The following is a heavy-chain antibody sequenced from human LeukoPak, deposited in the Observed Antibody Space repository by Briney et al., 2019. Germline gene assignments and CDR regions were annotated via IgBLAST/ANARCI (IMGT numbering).Heavy chain of an antibody. J-gene: IGHJ6*02. Sequence: SETLSLTCTVSGGSVSSGSYYWSWIRQPPGKGLEWIGYIYYSGSTNYNPSLKSRVTISVDTSKNQFSLKLSSVTAADTAVYYCATDKYSSGLLDYYYGMDVWGQGTTVTVSS. CDR3: ATDKYSSGLLDYYYGMDV. CDR2: IYYSGST. CDR1: GGSVSSGSYY. V-gene: IGHV4-61*01. D-gene: IGHD6-19*01.